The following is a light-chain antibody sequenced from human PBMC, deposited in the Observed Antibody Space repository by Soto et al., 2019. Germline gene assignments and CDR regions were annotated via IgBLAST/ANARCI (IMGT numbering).Light chain of an antibody. CDR1: QSVSSY. Sequence: EIVLTQSPATLSLSPGERATLSCRASQSVSSYLAWYQQKPGQAPMLLIYDASNRATGIPARFSGSGSGTDFTLTISSLEPEDFAVYYCQQRSNWPTFTFGPGTKVDIK. CDR2: DAS. V-gene: IGKV3-11*01. J-gene: IGKJ3*01. CDR3: QQRSNWPTFT.